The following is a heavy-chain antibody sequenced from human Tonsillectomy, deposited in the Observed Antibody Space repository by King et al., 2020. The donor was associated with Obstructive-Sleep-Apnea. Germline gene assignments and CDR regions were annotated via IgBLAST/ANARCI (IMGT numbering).Heavy chain of an antibody. V-gene: IGHV4-59*01. CDR2: IYYRGST. J-gene: IGHJ6*02. CDR3: ARESARGYYYYYGMDV. Sequence: QLQESGPGLVKPSETLSLTCTVSGGSISSYYWSWIRQPPGKGLEWIGYIYYRGSTNYNPSLKSRVTISVDTSKNQFSLKLSSVTAADTAVYYCARESARGYYYYYGMDVWGQGTTVTVSS. CDR1: GGSISSYY.